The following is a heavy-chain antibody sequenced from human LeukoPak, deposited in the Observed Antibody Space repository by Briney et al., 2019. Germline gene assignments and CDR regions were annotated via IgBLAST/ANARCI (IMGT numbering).Heavy chain of an antibody. J-gene: IGHJ4*02. CDR3: ARDEVWFGELEDLYYFDY. Sequence: GGSLRLSCAAAGFTFISYDMSWVRQAAGKGLEWVANINQDGSEKYYVDSVNGRFTISRDNAKNSLYLQMNSLRAEDTAVYYCARDEVWFGELEDLYYFDYWGQGALVTVSS. V-gene: IGHV3-7*01. CDR2: INQDGSEK. CDR1: GFTFISYD. D-gene: IGHD3-10*01.